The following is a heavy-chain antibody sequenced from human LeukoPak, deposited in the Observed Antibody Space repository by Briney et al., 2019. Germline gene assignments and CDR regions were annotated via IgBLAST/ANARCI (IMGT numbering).Heavy chain of an antibody. Sequence: SETLSLTCTVSDYSISSGYYWGWIRQPPGKGLEWIGSIYHSGSTYYSPSLKSRVTISLDTSKNQLSLKLNSLTAADTAVYYCARGWEKFDYWGQGTLVTVSS. J-gene: IGHJ4*02. CDR2: IYHSGST. D-gene: IGHD1-26*01. CDR1: DYSISSGYY. CDR3: ARGWEKFDY. V-gene: IGHV4-38-2*02.